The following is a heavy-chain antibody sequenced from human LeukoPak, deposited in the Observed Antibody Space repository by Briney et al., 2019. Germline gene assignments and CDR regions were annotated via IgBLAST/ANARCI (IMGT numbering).Heavy chain of an antibody. Sequence: GGSLRLSCAASGFTFSSYAMSWVRQAPGKGLEWVSSINSDSTNMYYTDSVKGRFTISRDNAKNSLYLQMNSLRAEDTAVYYCARDATMVPLYYYYYMDVWGKGTTVTVSS. CDR3: ARDATMVPLYYYYYMDV. J-gene: IGHJ6*03. CDR2: INSDSTNM. CDR1: GFTFSSYA. D-gene: IGHD3-10*01. V-gene: IGHV3-21*01.